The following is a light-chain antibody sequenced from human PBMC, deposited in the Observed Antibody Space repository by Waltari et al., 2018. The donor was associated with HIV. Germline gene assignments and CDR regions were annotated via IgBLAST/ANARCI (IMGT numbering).Light chain of an antibody. CDR2: WAF. J-gene: IGKJ1*01. CDR1: QSLLFNANNKNY. Sequence: DIVMTQSPDSLAVSLGERATINCKSSQSLLFNANNKNYLAWYPQKPGQSPTLLFYWAFTREFGVPDRFTGSGSGTDFTLTITSLQSEDVALYCCQQYYSVPWTFGQGTKVEIK. CDR3: QQYYSVPWT. V-gene: IGKV4-1*01.